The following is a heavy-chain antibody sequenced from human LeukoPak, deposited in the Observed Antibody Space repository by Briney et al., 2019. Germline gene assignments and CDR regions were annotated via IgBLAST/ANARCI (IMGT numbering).Heavy chain of an antibody. CDR3: AKDGYCSGGSCFRDSYYYGMDV. CDR1: GFTFSNYA. J-gene: IGHJ6*02. Sequence: GRSLRLSCAASGFTFSNYAMHWVRQAPGKGLEWVAVISYDGTTEYYADSVKGRFTISRDNSKNTLYVEMSSLRPDDTAVYYCAKDGYCSGGSCFRDSYYYGMDVWGQGTTVTVSS. CDR2: ISYDGTTE. V-gene: IGHV3-30*18. D-gene: IGHD2-15*01.